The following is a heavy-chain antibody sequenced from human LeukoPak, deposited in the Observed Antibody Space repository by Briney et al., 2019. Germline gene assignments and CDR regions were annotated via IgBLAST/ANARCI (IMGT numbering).Heavy chain of an antibody. V-gene: IGHV3-23*01. J-gene: IGHJ4*02. Sequence: GGSLRLSCAASGFSFSSYAMSWVRQAPGKGPEWVSAISGSGGSTYYADSVKGRFTISRDNSKNTLYLQMNSLRAEDTAIYYCAKDRGFATAYPSFDYWGRGTLVTVSS. CDR1: GFSFSSYA. CDR2: ISGSGGST. CDR3: AKDRGFATAYPSFDY.